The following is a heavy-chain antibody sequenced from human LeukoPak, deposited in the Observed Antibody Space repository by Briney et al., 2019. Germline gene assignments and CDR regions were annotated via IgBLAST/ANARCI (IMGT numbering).Heavy chain of an antibody. CDR2: LYTDDTT. J-gene: IGHJ4*02. CDR1: GFTVSYYY. CDR3: ARGGAFYWNPRY. Sequence: GGPLRLSCVASGFTVSYYYVSWVRQAPGKGLEWVSLLYTDDTTIYADPVEGRFTISRDDSKNTISLHMTTLRGEDTAVYYCARGGAFYWNPRYWGQGTLVTVSS. V-gene: IGHV3-53*01. D-gene: IGHD1-1*01.